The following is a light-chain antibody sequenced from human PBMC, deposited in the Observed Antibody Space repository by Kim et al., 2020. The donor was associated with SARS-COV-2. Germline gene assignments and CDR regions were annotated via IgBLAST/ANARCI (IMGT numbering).Light chain of an antibody. CDR2: EVI. CDR3: SSYAGDNKWV. J-gene: IGLJ3*02. V-gene: IGLV2-8*01. Sequence: QSALTQPPSASGSPGQSVAIYCTGTSSDVGGYNYVSWYQQHPGKAPKVMIYEVIKRPSGVPARFSGSRSGNTASLTVSGLQAEDEANYYCSSYAGDNKWVFGGGTQLTVL. CDR1: SSDVGGYNY.